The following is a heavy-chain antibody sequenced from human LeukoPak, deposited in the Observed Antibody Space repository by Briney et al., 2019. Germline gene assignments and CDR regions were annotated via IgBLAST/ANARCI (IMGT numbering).Heavy chain of an antibody. CDR1: GFTFDDYA. D-gene: IGHD6-19*01. J-gene: IGHJ4*02. CDR2: ISWNSDSI. Sequence: SLRLSCAASGFTFDDYAMHWVRQAPGKGLEWVSGISWNSDSIGYADSVKGRFTISRDNGKNSLYLQMNSLRAEDTALYYCAKDSFNKVAGTGGLDYWGQGTLVTVSS. V-gene: IGHV3-9*01. CDR3: AKDSFNKVAGTGGLDY.